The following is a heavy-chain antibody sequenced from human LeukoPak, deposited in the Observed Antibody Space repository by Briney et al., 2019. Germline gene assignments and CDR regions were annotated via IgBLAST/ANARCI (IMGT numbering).Heavy chain of an antibody. CDR1: GGTFSSYA. CDR3: AREAGIVVGSTFDY. V-gene: IGHV1-69*05. J-gene: IGHJ4*02. Sequence: SVKVSCKASGGTFSSYAISWVRQAPGQGLEWMGGIIPIFGTANYAQKFQGRVSITTDESTSTAYMELSSLRSEDTAVYYCAREAGIVVGSTFDYWGQGTLVTVSS. CDR2: IIPIFGTA. D-gene: IGHD3-22*01.